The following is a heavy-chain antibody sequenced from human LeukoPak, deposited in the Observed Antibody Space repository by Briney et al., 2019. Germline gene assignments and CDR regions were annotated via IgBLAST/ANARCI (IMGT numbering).Heavy chain of an antibody. Sequence: SVKVSCKASGCTFRSYAISWVGQAPGQGLEWMGGIIPIFGTANYAQKFQGRVTITADESTSTAYMELSSLRSEDTAVYYCASEGADLLDYWGQGTLVTVSS. J-gene: IGHJ4*02. D-gene: IGHD1-26*01. V-gene: IGHV1-69*13. CDR1: GCTFRSYA. CDR2: IIPIFGTA. CDR3: ASEGADLLDY.